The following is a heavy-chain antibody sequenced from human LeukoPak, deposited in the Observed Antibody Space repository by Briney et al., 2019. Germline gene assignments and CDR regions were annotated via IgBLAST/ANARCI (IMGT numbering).Heavy chain of an antibody. CDR1: GGSISSSSYY. CDR2: IYYSGST. Sequence: SETLSLTCTVSGGSISSSSYYWGWIRQPPRKGLEWIGSIYYSGSTYYNPSLKSRVTISVDTSKNQFSLKLSSVTAADTAVYYCARVKLSDYVWGSYRPRTTFDPWGQGTLVTVSS. J-gene: IGHJ5*02. CDR3: ARVKLSDYVWGSYRPRTTFDP. D-gene: IGHD3-16*02. V-gene: IGHV4-39*07.